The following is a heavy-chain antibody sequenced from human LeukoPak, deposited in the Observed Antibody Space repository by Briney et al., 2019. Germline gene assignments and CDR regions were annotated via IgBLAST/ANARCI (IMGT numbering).Heavy chain of an antibody. V-gene: IGHV4-39*01. CDR1: GGSISSSSYY. CDR3: ASPGHYYDSSGLDY. J-gene: IGHJ4*02. CDR2: IYYSGST. D-gene: IGHD3-22*01. Sequence: PSETLSLTCTVSGGSISSSSYYWGRIRQPPGKGLEWIGSIYYSGSTYYNPSLKSRVTISVDTSKNQFSLKLSSVTAADTAVYYCASPGHYYDSSGLDYWGQGTLVTVSS.